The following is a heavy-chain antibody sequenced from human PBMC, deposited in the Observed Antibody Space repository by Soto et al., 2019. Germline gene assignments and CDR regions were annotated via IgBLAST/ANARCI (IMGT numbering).Heavy chain of an antibody. V-gene: IGHV1-69*01. D-gene: IGHD1-26*01. Sequence: QVQLVQSGAEVKKPGSSVKVSCKASGGTFSSHAISWVRQAPGQGLEWMGGIIPIFGTANYAQKFQGRVTITAYESTSTAYMELSSLRSEDTAVYYCARDEEVGGSYGMDVWAKGPRSPSP. CDR3: ARDEEVGGSYGMDV. J-gene: IGHJ6*02. CDR2: IIPIFGTA. CDR1: GGTFSSHA.